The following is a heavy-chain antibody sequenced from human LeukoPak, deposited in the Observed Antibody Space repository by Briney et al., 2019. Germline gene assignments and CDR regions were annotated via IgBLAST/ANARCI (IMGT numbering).Heavy chain of an antibody. J-gene: IGHJ4*02. CDR2: IYWGDDK. D-gene: IGHD6-19*01. Sequence: SGPTLVKPTQTLTLTCTFSGFSLFTPGVGVGWIRQPPGRALEWLAVIYWGDDKRYSPSLKSRLSITKDTSEKQVVLTMTNMDPVDTATYYCARRSVGEAAFDYWGQGILVTVPS. CDR1: GFSLFTPGVG. V-gene: IGHV2-5*02. CDR3: ARRSVGEAAFDY.